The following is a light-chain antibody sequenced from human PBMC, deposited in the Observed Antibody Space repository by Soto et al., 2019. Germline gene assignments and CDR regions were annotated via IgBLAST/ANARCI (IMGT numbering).Light chain of an antibody. J-gene: IGKJ5*01. CDR2: GAS. CDR3: RPYGT. V-gene: IGKV3-20*01. CDR1: QSVTSNY. Sequence: EIVLTQSPGTLSLSPGERATLSCGASQSVTSNYLACYQQKPGQATRLLIFGASSRATGIPDRFSGGGTGTICTLTISSLELYVFQVCSCRPYGTFGQGTRLEIK.